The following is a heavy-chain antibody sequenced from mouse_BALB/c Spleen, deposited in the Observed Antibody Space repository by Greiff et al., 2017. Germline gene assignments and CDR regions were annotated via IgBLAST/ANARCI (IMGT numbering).Heavy chain of an antibody. D-gene: IGHD2-4*01. CDR1: GFNIKDTY. J-gene: IGHJ3*01. V-gene: IGHV14-3*02. CDR3: ARLRDYGGFAY. Sequence: EVKLVESGAELVKPGASVKLSCTASGFNIKDTYMHWVKQRPEQGLEWIGRIDPANGNTKYDPKFQGKATITADTSSNTAYLQLSSLTSEDTAVYYCARLRDYGGFAYWGQGTLVTVSA. CDR2: IDPANGNT.